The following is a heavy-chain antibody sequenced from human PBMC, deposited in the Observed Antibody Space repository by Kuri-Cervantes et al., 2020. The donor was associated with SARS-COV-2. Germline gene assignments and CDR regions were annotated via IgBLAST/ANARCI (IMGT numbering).Heavy chain of an antibody. J-gene: IGHJ3*02. CDR1: GGSFSGYY. CDR3: ARVVTGAFDI. D-gene: IGHD5-18*01. V-gene: IGHV4-34*01. CDR2: IYYSGST. Sequence: SETLSLTCAVYGGSFSGYYWSWIRQPPGKGLEWIGSIYYSGSTYYNPSLKSRVTISVDASKNQFSLKLSSVTAADTAVYYCARVVTGAFDIWGQGTMVTVSS.